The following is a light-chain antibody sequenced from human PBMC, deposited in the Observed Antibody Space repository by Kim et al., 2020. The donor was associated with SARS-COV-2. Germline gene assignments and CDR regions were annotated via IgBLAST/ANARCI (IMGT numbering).Light chain of an antibody. CDR2: EDN. J-gene: IGLJ3*02. V-gene: IGLV6-57*01. Sequence: KTVTTSCTRSRSSIASSYVHWYQQRPGSSPTTVVYEDNQRPSGVPDRFSASIDSSSNSATLTISGLKAEDEADYYCQSYDSGYHGVFGGGTQLTVL. CDR3: QSYDSGYHGV. CDR1: RSSIASSY.